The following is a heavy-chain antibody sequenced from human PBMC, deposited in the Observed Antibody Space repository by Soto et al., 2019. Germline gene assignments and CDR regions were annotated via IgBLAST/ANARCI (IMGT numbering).Heavy chain of an antibody. CDR2: ISYDGSNK. D-gene: IGHD1-26*01. J-gene: IGHJ2*01. V-gene: IGHV3-30-3*01. Sequence: QVQLVESGGGVVQPGRSLRLSCAASGFTFSSYAMHWVRQAPGKGLEWVAVISYDGSNKYYADSVKGRFTISRDNSKNTVDLEMNSLRAEDTAVYYCARGLVGATTKWYFDLWGRGTLVTVSS. CDR1: GFTFSSYA. CDR3: ARGLVGATTKWYFDL.